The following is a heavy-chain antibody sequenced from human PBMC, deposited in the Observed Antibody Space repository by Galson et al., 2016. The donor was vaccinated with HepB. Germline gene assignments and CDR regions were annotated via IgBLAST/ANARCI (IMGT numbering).Heavy chain of an antibody. D-gene: IGHD3-10*01. J-gene: IGHJ4*02. CDR3: ARWSRGTASSLDF. V-gene: IGHV3-21*06. CDR2: ISSSSLYI. Sequence: SLRLSCAASGFNFSTFTVNWVRQVPGKGLEWVSSISSSSLYIYYADSLRGRFTVSRDNSKNSLFLQMNSLGAEDTAIYYCARWSRGTASSLDFWGQGTLVTVPS. CDR1: GFNFSTFT.